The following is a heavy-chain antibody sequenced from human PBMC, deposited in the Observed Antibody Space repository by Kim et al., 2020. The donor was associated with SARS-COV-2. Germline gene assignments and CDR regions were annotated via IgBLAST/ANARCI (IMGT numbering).Heavy chain of an antibody. CDR2: IHGGNGET. CDR1: GYRFTSYA. Sequence: ASVKVSCKTSGYRFTSYAIHWVRQAAGQRPEWMGWIHGGNGETKYSQNFEGRVTIAMDTSATTANMEVTGLTSEDTAVYYCARGSTGTWSSVADYWGQGT. J-gene: IGHJ4*02. V-gene: IGHV1-3*01. CDR3: ARGSTGTWSSVADY. D-gene: IGHD6-13*01.